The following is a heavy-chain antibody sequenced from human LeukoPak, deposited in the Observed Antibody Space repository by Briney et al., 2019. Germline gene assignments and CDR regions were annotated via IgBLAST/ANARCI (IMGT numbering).Heavy chain of an antibody. D-gene: IGHD3-22*01. V-gene: IGHV3-7*04. CDR2: IDQAGSAK. CDR3: ARVSHDNSGYYDY. Sequence: GGSLRLSCAASGFTFSSHWMGWVRQARGKXLXXXXNIDQAGSAKLYVDSVKGRFTISRDNAKNSLYLQMNSLRAEDTAVYYCARVSHDNSGYYDYWGQGTLVTVSS. J-gene: IGHJ4*02. CDR1: GFTFSSHW.